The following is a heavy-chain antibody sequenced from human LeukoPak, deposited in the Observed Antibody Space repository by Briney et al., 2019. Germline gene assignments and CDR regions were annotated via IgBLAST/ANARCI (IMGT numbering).Heavy chain of an antibody. V-gene: IGHV3-11*01. J-gene: IGHJ4*02. CDR1: YY. D-gene: IGHD2/OR15-2a*01. Sequence: YYWGWIRQPPGKGLEWVSYISSSGSTKYYADSVKGRFTISRDNARNSLYLQMNSLRAEDTAVYFCARGGLSIMGYWGQGTLVTVSS. CDR3: ARGGLSIMGY. CDR2: ISSSGSTK.